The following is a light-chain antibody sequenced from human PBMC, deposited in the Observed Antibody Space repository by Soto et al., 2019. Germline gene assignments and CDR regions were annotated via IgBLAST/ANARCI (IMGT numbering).Light chain of an antibody. V-gene: IGLV1-51*01. CDR3: GTWDTGLRAYV. CDR1: SSSSHIGHHS. Sequence: QPPSVSAAPGQKVTISCSGSSSSSHIGHHSVSWYQHLPGTAPKLLIYDNDQRPSGIPARFSGSKSATSATLDITGLQTGDEADYYCGTWDTGLRAYVLGTGAKLTVL. CDR2: DND. J-gene: IGLJ1*01.